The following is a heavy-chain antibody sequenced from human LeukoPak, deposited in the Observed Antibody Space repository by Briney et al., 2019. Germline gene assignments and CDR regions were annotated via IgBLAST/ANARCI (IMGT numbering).Heavy chain of an antibody. CDR1: GFTFSSYG. D-gene: IGHD3-10*01. Sequence: GGSLRLSCAASGFTFSSYGMHWVRQAPGKGLEWVAVISYDGSNKYYADSVKGRFTISRDNSKNFLYLQMISLRVEDTAVYYCAKDYFNFQFLPFDSWGQGTLVAVSS. CDR3: AKDYFNFQFLPFDS. V-gene: IGHV3-30*18. CDR2: ISYDGSNK. J-gene: IGHJ4*02.